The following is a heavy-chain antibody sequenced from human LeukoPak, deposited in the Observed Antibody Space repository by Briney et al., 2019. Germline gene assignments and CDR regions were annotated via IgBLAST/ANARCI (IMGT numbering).Heavy chain of an antibody. J-gene: IGHJ4*02. CDR2: FDPEDGET. D-gene: IGHD3-16*02. V-gene: IGHV1-24*01. CDR1: GYTLTELS. CDR3: ATTVGELSLYVLFDY. Sequence: ASVKVSCKVSGYTLTELSMHWVRQAPGKGLEWMGGFDPEDGETIYAQKFQGRVTMTEDTSTDTAYMELSSLRSEDKAVYYCATTVGELSLYVLFDYWGQGTLVTVSS.